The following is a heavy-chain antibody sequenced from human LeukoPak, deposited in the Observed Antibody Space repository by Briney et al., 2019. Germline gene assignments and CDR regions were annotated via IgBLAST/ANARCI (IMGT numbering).Heavy chain of an antibody. CDR3: ARVLLAVAPYYFDY. Sequence: PGGSLRLSCAASGFTFNSYNMNWVRQAPGKGLEWVSSITSSSTYMYYADSVKGRFTISRDNAKNSLYLQMNSLRAEDTAVYYCARVLLAVAPYYFDYWGQGTLVTVSS. V-gene: IGHV3-21*01. D-gene: IGHD6-19*01. J-gene: IGHJ4*02. CDR2: ITSSSTYM. CDR1: GFTFNSYN.